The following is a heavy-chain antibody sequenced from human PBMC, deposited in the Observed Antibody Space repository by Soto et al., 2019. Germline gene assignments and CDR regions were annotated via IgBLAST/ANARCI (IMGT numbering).Heavy chain of an antibody. CDR1: GYAFTYFP. V-gene: IGHV1-3*04. Sequence: GASVKVSCKASGYAFTYFPIHWVRQAPGQGLEWMGRINIGNGNTQYSQNFQGRVTITADTSAATAYMELSSLRSEDTAVYYCAKDLYVQPPSGWFDPWGQGTVVTVSS. CDR2: INIGNGNT. J-gene: IGHJ5*02. D-gene: IGHD1-26*01. CDR3: AKDLYVQPPSGWFDP.